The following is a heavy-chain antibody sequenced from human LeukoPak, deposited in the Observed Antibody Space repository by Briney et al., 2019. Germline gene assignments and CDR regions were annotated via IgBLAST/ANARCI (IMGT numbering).Heavy chain of an antibody. CDR3: AREGSGSYPAYYMDV. J-gene: IGHJ6*03. Sequence: ASVKASCKASGYTFTSYYMHWVRQAPGQGLEWMGIINPSGGSTSYAQKFQGRVTMTRDMSTSTVYMELSSLRSEDTAVYYCAREGSGSYPAYYMDVWGKGTTVTVSS. CDR1: GYTFTSYY. CDR2: INPSGGST. V-gene: IGHV1-46*01. D-gene: IGHD3-10*01.